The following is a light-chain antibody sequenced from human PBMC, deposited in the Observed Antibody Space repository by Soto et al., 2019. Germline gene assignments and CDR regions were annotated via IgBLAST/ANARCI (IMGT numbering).Light chain of an antibody. CDR3: QHYNNGPPWT. CDR2: GAS. V-gene: IGKV3-15*01. Sequence: EIVMTQSPATLSVSPGERATLSCRASQSVSNNLAWYQQKPGQAPRLLIYGASTRATGIPARFSGSGSGTEFTLTISSLQSEDFAVYYCQHYNNGPPWTFGQGTKVEIK. CDR1: QSVSNN. J-gene: IGKJ1*01.